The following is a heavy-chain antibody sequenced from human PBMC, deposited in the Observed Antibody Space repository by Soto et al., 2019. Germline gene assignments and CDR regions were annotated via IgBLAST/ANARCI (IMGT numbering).Heavy chain of an antibody. CDR2: ISAYNGNT. J-gene: IGHJ5*02. V-gene: IGHV1-18*01. CDR1: GYTFTSYG. CDR3: ARVVAAAATRWFDP. D-gene: IGHD6-13*01. Sequence: ASVKVSCKASGYTFTSYGINWVRQAPGQGLEWMGWISAYNGNTNYAQKLQGRVTMTTDTSTSTAYMELRSLRSDDTAVYYCARVVAAAATRWFDPWGQGTLVTVSS.